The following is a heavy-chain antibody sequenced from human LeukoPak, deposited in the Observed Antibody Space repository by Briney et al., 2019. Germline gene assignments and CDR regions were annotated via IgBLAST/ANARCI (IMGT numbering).Heavy chain of an antibody. Sequence: GGSLRLSCAASGFTVSSNYMSWVRQAPGKGLEWVSVIVSGGSTYYADSVKGRFTISSDNADNTLYLQMNDLRGEDTAVYYCARDYTAYDAFDIWGQGTMVTVSS. D-gene: IGHD3-16*01. CDR2: IVSGGST. V-gene: IGHV3-66*01. CDR3: ARDYTAYDAFDI. J-gene: IGHJ3*02. CDR1: GFTVSSNY.